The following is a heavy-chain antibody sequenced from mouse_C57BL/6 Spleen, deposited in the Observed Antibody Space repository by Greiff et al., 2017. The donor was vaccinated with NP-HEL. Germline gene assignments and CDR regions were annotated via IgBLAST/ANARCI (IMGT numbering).Heavy chain of an antibody. CDR2: IYPGSGST. CDR1: GYTFTSYW. J-gene: IGHJ4*01. Sequence: VKLQQPGAELVKPGASVKMSCKASGYTFTSYWITWVKQRPGQGLEWIGDIYPGSGSTNYNEKFKSKATLTVDTSSSTAYMQLSSLTSEDSAVYYCARKLLRYAMDYWGQGTSVTVSS. CDR3: ARKLLRYAMDY. V-gene: IGHV1-55*01. D-gene: IGHD1-1*01.